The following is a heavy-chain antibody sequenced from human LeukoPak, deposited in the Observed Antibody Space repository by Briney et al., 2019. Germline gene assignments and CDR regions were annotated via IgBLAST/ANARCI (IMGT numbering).Heavy chain of an antibody. CDR1: GFTFDDYA. V-gene: IGHV3-9*01. Sequence: GRSLRLPCAASGFTFDDYAMHWVRQAPGKGLEWVSGISWNSGSIGYADSVKGRFTISRDNAKNSLYLQMNSLRAEDTALYYCAKSFPPYYYYYGMDVWGQGTTVTVSS. CDR3: AKSFPPYYYYYGMDV. CDR2: ISWNSGSI. J-gene: IGHJ6*02.